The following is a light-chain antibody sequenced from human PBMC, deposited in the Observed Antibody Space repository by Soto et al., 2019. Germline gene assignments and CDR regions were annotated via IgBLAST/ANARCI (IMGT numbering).Light chain of an antibody. Sequence: QSVLTQPPSVSVASGQRVTISCSGSSSNIGAHYDVHWYQQLPGTAPKLLIYGNSNRPSGVPDRFSGSKSGTSASLAITGLQAEDEADYYCQSYDNSLSVYVFGTGTKVTVL. J-gene: IGLJ1*01. V-gene: IGLV1-40*01. CDR3: QSYDNSLSVYV. CDR1: SSNIGAHYD. CDR2: GNS.